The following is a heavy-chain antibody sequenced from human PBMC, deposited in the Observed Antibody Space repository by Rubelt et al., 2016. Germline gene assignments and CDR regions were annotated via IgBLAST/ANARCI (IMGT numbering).Heavy chain of an antibody. CDR2: ISGSGGTT. Sequence: EMQLLESGGGLVQPGGSLRLSCAASGFTFRNFAMSWVRQAPGKGLEWVSGISGSGGTTYYADPVKGRFTISRANSKNTLYLQMTSLRDEDTAVSYCATDRSARVRVYVLGTWGQGTLVTVSS. D-gene: IGHD2-8*01. J-gene: IGHJ4*02. CDR3: ATDRSARVRVYVLGT. CDR1: GFTFRNFA. V-gene: IGHV3-23*01.